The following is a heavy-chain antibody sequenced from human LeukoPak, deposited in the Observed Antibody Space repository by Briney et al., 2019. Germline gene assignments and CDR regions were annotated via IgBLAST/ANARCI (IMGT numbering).Heavy chain of an antibody. Sequence: GASVKVSCKASGYTFTSYDINWVRQATGQGLEWMGWMNPNSGNTGYAQKFQGSVTMTRNTSISTAYMELSSLRSEDTAVYYCARGRSLWFGESVDYWGQGTLVTVSS. D-gene: IGHD3-10*01. CDR3: ARGRSLWFGESVDY. J-gene: IGHJ4*02. V-gene: IGHV1-8*01. CDR2: MNPNSGNT. CDR1: GYTFTSYD.